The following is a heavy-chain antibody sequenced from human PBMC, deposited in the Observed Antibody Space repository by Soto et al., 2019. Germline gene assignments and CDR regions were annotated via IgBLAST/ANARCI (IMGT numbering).Heavy chain of an antibody. V-gene: IGHV4-30-2*01. D-gene: IGHD1-7*01. CDR1: GGSISRGGYS. Sequence: SETRSLTCGVSGGSISRGGYSLSWIRQPPGKGLEWIGYIYHSGSTCYNPSLKSRVTISVDRSKNQFSLRLSSVTAADTAVYYCAREGLITGTTYYYYAMDVWGQGTTVTVSS. CDR2: IYHSGST. J-gene: IGHJ6*02. CDR3: AREGLITGTTYYYYAMDV.